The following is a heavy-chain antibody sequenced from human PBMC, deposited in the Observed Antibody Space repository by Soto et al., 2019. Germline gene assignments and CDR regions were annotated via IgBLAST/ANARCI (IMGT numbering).Heavy chain of an antibody. CDR1: GFTFSSYD. Sequence: EVQLVESGGGLVQPGGSLRLSCAASGFTFSSYDMHWVRQATGKGLEWVSAIGTAGDTYYPGSVKGRFTISRENAKNSLYLQMNSLRAEDTAVYYCARDAAARKDSCGWYGYWGQGTLVTVSS. J-gene: IGHJ4*02. CDR3: ARDAAARKDSCGWYGY. CDR2: IGTAGDT. D-gene: IGHD6-19*01. V-gene: IGHV3-13*01.